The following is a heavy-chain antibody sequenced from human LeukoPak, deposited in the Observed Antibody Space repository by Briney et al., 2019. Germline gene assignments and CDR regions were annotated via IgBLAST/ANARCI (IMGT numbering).Heavy chain of an antibody. Sequence: PGGSLRLSCAASGFTFSSYSMNWVRQAPGKGLEWVSSISSSSSYIYYADSVKGRFTISRDNAKNSLYLQMNSLRAEDTAVYYCAGIYCSSTSCRPPYYYGMDVWGKGTTVTVSS. D-gene: IGHD2-2*01. J-gene: IGHJ6*04. V-gene: IGHV3-21*01. CDR1: GFTFSSYS. CDR3: AGIYCSSTSCRPPYYYGMDV. CDR2: ISSSSSYI.